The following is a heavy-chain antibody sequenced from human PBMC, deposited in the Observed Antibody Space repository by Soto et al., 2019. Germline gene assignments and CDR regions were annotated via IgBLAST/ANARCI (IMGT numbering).Heavy chain of an antibody. CDR1: GLRLRNSG. CDR2: ISRSHSAI. V-gene: IGHV3-48*02. D-gene: IGHD3-16*01. Sequence: GGSRRLSGLASGLRLRNSGMSWVRQAPGKGLEWISYISRSHSAIYNADSVKGRFTMSGDNAKNSMFLQMNSLTDEDRAVYYCATESTNDYIPYYIDIWGQGVSVTGSS. CDR3: ATESTNDYIPYYIDI. J-gene: IGHJ6*03.